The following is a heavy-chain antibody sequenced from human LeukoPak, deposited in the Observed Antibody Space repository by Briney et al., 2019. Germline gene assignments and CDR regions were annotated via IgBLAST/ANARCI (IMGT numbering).Heavy chain of an antibody. D-gene: IGHD2/OR15-2a*01. CDR3: ARTLYGPSGGQGIDYHCYMDV. Sequence: GGSLRLSCAASGFTFSSDWMSWVRQAPGKGLEWVANIKQDGSEKYYVDSVKGRFIISRDDAKNSLYLQMNSLRAEDTAVYYCARTLYGPSGGQGIDYHCYMDVWGKGTTVTVSS. CDR1: GFTFSSDW. CDR2: IKQDGSEK. V-gene: IGHV3-7*01. J-gene: IGHJ6*03.